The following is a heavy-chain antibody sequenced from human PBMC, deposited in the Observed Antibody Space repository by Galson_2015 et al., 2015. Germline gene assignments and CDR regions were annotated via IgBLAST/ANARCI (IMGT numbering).Heavy chain of an antibody. CDR1: WGAFRGFY. D-gene: IGHD2-21*02. V-gene: IGHV4-34*01. Sequence: SGHLFLTCPVSWGAFRGFYLSWIRQPPGEGLEWIGEITPSGITNYSPSPKSRVTISVDTSKNQFSLRLTSVTAADTAVYYCARLHLVPRATAYYWGQGTLVTVSS. CDR3: ARLHLVPRATAYY. CDR2: ITPSGIT. J-gene: IGHJ4*02.